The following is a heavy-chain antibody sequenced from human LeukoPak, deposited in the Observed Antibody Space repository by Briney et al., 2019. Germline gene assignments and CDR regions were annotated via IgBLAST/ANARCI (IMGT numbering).Heavy chain of an antibody. D-gene: IGHD3-3*01. CDR3: AREDKPEWLVRDEQPNELDY. CDR1: GYTFTSYY. J-gene: IGHJ4*02. CDR2: INPNSGGT. Sequence: GASVKVSCKASGYTFTSYYMHWVRQAPGQGLEWMGWINPNSGGTNYAQKFQGRVTMTRDTSISTAYMELSRLRSDDTAVYYCAREDKPEWLVRDEQPNELDYWGQGTLVTVSS. V-gene: IGHV1-2*02.